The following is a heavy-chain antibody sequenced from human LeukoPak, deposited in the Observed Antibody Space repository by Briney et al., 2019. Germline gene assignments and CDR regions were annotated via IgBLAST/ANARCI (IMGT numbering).Heavy chain of an antibody. J-gene: IGHJ6*03. CDR1: GGSISSSSYF. V-gene: IGHV4-39*01. Sequence: KPSETLSLICTVSGGSISSSSYFWGWIRQPPGKGLEWIGSIYYSGSTYYNPSLKSRVTISVDTSKNQFSLKLSSVTAADTAVYYCALFWRVLWTEYYMDVWGKGTTVTVSS. D-gene: IGHD3-3*01. CDR2: IYYSGST. CDR3: ALFWRVLWTEYYMDV.